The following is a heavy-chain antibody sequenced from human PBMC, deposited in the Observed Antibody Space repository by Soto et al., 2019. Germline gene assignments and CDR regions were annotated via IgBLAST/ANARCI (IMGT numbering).Heavy chain of an antibody. D-gene: IGHD6-13*01. CDR1: GGSISSGGYY. CDR2: IYYSGST. V-gene: IGHV4-31*03. Sequence: SETLSLTCTVSGGSISSGGYYWSWIRQHPGKGLEWIGYIYYSGSTYYNPSLKSRVTISVDTSKNQFSLKLSSVTAADTAVYYCARARYSRGAFDIWGQGTMVTVSS. J-gene: IGHJ3*02. CDR3: ARARYSRGAFDI.